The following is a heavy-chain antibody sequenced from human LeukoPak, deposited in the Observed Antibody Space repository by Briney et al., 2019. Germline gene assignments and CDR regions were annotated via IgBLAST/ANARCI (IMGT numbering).Heavy chain of an antibody. V-gene: IGHV4-59*08. CDR1: GGSISSYY. Sequence: SETLSLTCTVSGGSISSYYWSCIRQPPGKGLEWIGYIYYSGSTNYNPSLESRITISMDTSKNQFSLRLSSVTAADTAVYYCARLYHDSSAYFLDYWGQGTLVTVSS. CDR3: ARLYHDSSAYFLDY. J-gene: IGHJ4*02. CDR2: IYYSGST. D-gene: IGHD3-22*01.